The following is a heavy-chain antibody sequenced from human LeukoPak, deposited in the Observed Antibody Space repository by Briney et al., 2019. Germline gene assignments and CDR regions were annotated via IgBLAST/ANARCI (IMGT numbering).Heavy chain of an antibody. CDR3: ARDSWIRGYSYDPWGV. CDR2: VYSSGST. D-gene: IGHD5-18*01. V-gene: IGHV4-59*11. Sequence: KPSETLSLTCTVSGASISGHYWIWIRQPPGRGLEWIGYVYSSGSTNYNPSLKSRVTMSVDTSKNQFSLKLSSVTAADTAVYYCARDSWIRGYSYDPWGVWGQGTLVTVSS. J-gene: IGHJ4*02. CDR1: GASISGHY.